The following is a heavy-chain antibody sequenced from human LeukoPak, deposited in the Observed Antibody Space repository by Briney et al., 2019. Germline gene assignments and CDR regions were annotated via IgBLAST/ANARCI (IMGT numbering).Heavy chain of an antibody. Sequence: SQTLSLTCAISGDSVSSNSASWNWIRQSPSRGLEWLGRTYYRSKWYNDYAVSVKSRITINPDTSKNQFSPQLHSVTPEDTAVYSCARYNQGQLDTIDYWGQGTLVTVSS. CDR3: ARYNQGQLDTIDY. D-gene: IGHD1-1*01. CDR2: TYYRSKWYN. J-gene: IGHJ4*02. CDR1: GDSVSSNSAS. V-gene: IGHV6-1*01.